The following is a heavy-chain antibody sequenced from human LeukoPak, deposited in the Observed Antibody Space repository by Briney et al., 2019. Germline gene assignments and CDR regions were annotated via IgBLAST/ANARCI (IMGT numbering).Heavy chain of an antibody. Sequence: PGGSLRLSCAASGFTFSNYAMSWVRQAPGKGLEWVSTISGSSGSTYYADSVKGRFTISRDSSKNTLYLLMNSLRAEDTAVYYCAKGSGVAAVVPVAYYWGQGTLVTVSS. D-gene: IGHD4-23*01. CDR2: ISGSSGST. J-gene: IGHJ4*02. CDR3: AKGSGVAAVVPVAYY. V-gene: IGHV3-23*01. CDR1: GFTFSNYA.